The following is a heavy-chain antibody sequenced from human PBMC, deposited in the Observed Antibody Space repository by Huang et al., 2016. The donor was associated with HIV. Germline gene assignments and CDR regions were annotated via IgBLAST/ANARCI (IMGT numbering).Heavy chain of an antibody. D-gene: IGHD6-19*01. Sequence: QVQLSQWGAGPLRPSETLSLTCGVSGGSFHGYYWNWLRQSPGRGLEGIGEVNHGGSTKYNPSLKSRVTIAVDTSKIKFSLNLTSVTATDTADYYCATSRSGSGWFLDIWGRGTLVSVS. CDR3: ATSRSGSGWFLDI. CDR2: VNHGGST. V-gene: IGHV4-34*01. CDR1: GGSFHGYY. J-gene: IGHJ2*01.